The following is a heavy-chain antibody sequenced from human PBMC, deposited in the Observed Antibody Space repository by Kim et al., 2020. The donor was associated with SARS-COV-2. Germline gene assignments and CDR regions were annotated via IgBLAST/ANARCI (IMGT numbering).Heavy chain of an antibody. V-gene: IGHV3-21*01. CDR3: ASGLTPYYYYYMDV. Sequence: ADSVKGRFTISRDNAKTSLYLQMNSLRAEDTAVYYCASGLTPYYYYYMDVWGKGTTVTVSS. D-gene: IGHD3-9*01. J-gene: IGHJ6*03.